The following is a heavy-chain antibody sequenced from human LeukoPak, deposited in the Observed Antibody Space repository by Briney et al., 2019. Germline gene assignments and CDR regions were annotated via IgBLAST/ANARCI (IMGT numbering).Heavy chain of an antibody. V-gene: IGHV3-9*01. D-gene: IGHD3-22*01. CDR2: ITWNSGSI. CDR3: AKDINYDSSGYYRD. Sequence: GGSLRLSCAASGFTFYDYAMLWVRQAPGKGLEWVSGITWNSGSIAYAVSVKGRFTISRDNAKNSLYLQMNSLRAEDTALYYCAKDINYDSSGYYRDWGQGTLVTVSS. J-gene: IGHJ4*02. CDR1: GFTFYDYA.